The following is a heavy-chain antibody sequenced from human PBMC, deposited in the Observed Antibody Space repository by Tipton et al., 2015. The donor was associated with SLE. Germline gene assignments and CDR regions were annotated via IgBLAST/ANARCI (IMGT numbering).Heavy chain of an antibody. CDR1: GGSISSSSYY. CDR2: IYHSGST. Sequence: TLSLTCTVSGGSISSSSYYWGWIRQPPGKGLEWIGSIYHSGSTYYNPSLKSRVTISVDTSKNQFALKLSSVTAADTAVYYCARGLAAAGTGHYYYYMDVWGKGTTVTVSS. CDR3: ARGLAAAGTGHYYYYMDV. J-gene: IGHJ6*03. D-gene: IGHD6-13*01. V-gene: IGHV4-39*06.